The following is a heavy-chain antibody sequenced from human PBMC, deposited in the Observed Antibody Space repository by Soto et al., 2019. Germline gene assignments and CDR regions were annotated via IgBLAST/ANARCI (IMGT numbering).Heavy chain of an antibody. D-gene: IGHD2-21*02. Sequence: QVQLVESGGGVVQPGRSLRLSCAASGFTNSSYAMHWVRQAPGKGLEWVAVISYDGSNKYYADSVKGRFTISRDNSKNTLYLQMNSLRAEDTAVYYCASPGGDYFLNWFDPWGQGTLVTVSS. J-gene: IGHJ5*02. CDR1: GFTNSSYA. CDR2: ISYDGSNK. CDR3: ASPGGDYFLNWFDP. V-gene: IGHV3-30-3*01.